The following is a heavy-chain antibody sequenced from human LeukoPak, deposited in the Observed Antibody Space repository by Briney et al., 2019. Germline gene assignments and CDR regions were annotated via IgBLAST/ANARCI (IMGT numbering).Heavy chain of an antibody. CDR3: ARAKMATIDTYYFDY. D-gene: IGHD5-12*01. J-gene: IGHJ4*02. CDR2: ISGSGGST. Sequence: PGGSLRLSCAASGFTFSSYAMSWVRQAPGKGLEWVSAISGSGGSTYYADSVKGRFTISRHNSKNTLYLQMNSLRAEDTAVYYCARAKMATIDTYYFDYWGQGTLVTVSS. CDR1: GFTFSSYA. V-gene: IGHV3-23*01.